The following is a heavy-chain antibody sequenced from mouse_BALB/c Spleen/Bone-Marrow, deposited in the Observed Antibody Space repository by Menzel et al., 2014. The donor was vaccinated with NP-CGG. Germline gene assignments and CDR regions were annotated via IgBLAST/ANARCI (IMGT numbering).Heavy chain of an antibody. V-gene: IGHV1-80*01. CDR2: IYPGDGEA. CDR1: GYPFSSYW. CDR3: ARKYGDY. D-gene: IGHD2-10*02. Sequence: VQLQQSGAELARPGASVKLSCKASGYPFSSYWMSWVKQRPGQGLAWIGQIYPGDGEANYSGKFKGNATLTADKSSSTAYMQLISLTSEDSAVYFCARKYGDYWGRGTTLTVSS. J-gene: IGHJ2*01.